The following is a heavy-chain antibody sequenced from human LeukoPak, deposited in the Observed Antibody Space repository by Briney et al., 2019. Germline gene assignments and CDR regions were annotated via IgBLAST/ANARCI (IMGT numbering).Heavy chain of an antibody. D-gene: IGHD3-9*01. CDR3: AKAEGYDILTGLDY. CDR1: GFTFSSYA. CDR2: ISGSGGST. Sequence: PGGSLRLSCGASGFTFSSYAMIWVGQAPGKGLECVSAISGSGGSTYYAASVKGRFTISRDNSNNTLYLQMNSLRTEDTAVYYCAKAEGYDILTGLDYWGQGTLVTVSS. J-gene: IGHJ4*02. V-gene: IGHV3-23*01.